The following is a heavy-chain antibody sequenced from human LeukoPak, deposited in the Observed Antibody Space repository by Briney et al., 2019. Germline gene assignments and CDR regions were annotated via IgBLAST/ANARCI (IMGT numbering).Heavy chain of an antibody. D-gene: IGHD6-13*01. CDR1: GFTFSNFV. CDR2: ISESGGTT. Sequence: GGSLRLSCAASGFTFSNFVMTWVRQAPGKGLEWVSGISESGGTTYYADSVKGRFTVSRDNSDNILYLQMNSLRPEDTAVYYCAKGIRRYPKPSTWSCFDFWGQGTLVTVSS. CDR3: AKGIRRYPKPSTWSCFDF. V-gene: IGHV3-23*01. J-gene: IGHJ4*02.